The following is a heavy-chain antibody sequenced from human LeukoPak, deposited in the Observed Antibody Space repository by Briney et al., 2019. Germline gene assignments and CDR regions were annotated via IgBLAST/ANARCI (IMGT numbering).Heavy chain of an antibody. CDR3: ARGRIARLPYFDY. CDR1: GGSFSSYY. V-gene: IGHV4-59*01. Sequence: PSETLSLTCTVSGGSFSSYYWSWIRQPPGQGLELIGSIYYSGSTDYNTSLKSRVTISVDTSKNQFSLKLSSVTAADTAVYYCARGRIARLPYFDYWGHRTLVTVST. J-gene: IGHJ4*01. D-gene: IGHD5-18*01. CDR2: IYYSGST.